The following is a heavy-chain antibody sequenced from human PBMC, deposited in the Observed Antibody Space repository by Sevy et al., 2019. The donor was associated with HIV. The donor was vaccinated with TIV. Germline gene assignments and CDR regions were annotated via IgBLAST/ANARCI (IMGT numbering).Heavy chain of an antibody. D-gene: IGHD2-15*01. CDR3: ARDHSDSRYYFDY. CDR1: GFTFSSYW. CDR2: IKQDGSEK. V-gene: IGHV3-7*03. J-gene: IGHJ4*02. Sequence: GGSLRLSCAASGFTFSSYWMSWVRQAPGKGLEWVANIKQDGSEKYYVDSVKGRFSISRDNVKNSLYLQMNSLRAEDTAAYYWARDHSDSRYYFDYWGQGTLVTVSS.